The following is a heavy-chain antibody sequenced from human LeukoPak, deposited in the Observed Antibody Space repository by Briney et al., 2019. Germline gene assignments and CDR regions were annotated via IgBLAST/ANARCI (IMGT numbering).Heavy chain of an antibody. CDR2: ISSSSSYI. CDR3: ARVISSYYGDYADLYYFDN. D-gene: IGHD4-17*01. J-gene: IGHJ4*02. Sequence: GGSLRLSCAASGFTFSSYSMNWVRQAPGKGLEWVSSISSSSSYIYYADSVKGRFTISRDNSKNTLYLQMNSLRAEDTAMYFCARVISSYYGDYADLYYFDNWGQGTLVTVSS. V-gene: IGHV3-21*01. CDR1: GFTFSSYS.